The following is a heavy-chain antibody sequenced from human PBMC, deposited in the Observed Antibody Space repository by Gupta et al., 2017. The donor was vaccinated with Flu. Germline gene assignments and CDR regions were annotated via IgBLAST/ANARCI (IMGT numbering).Heavy chain of an antibody. CDR3: AGDENGEAGTKYFQH. Sequence: SGNYMSWVRQTPGKGLEWVSVINSGGSANYIDSVKGRFTSSRDISKNTIYLQMTSLRAEDSAVYYGAGDENGEAGTKYFQHWGRGTLVTVSS. D-gene: IGHD6-19*01. V-gene: IGHV3-53*01. CDR2: INSGGSA. CDR1: SGNY. J-gene: IGHJ1*01.